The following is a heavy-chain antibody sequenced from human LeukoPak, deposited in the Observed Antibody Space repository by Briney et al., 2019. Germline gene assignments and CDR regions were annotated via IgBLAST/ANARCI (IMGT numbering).Heavy chain of an antibody. Sequence: GRSLRLSCVASGFTFSSYAMHWVRQAPGKGLESVAIISYDGRNKYYADSVKGRFTISRDNSKNTFYLQMNSLRVDDAAHYYCARDRGYYGNGSFDVWGQGTMVTVSS. J-gene: IGHJ3*01. V-gene: IGHV3-30*04. CDR1: GFTFSSYA. D-gene: IGHD3-10*01. CDR2: ISYDGRNK. CDR3: ARDRGYYGNGSFDV.